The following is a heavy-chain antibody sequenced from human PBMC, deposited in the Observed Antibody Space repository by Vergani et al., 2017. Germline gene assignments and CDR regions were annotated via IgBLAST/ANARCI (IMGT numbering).Heavy chain of an antibody. CDR1: GGSISSYY. J-gene: IGHJ6*02. V-gene: IGHV4-59*12. CDR2: IYHSGST. CDR3: ARGLNSYYYYYGMDV. D-gene: IGHD5-24*01. Sequence: QVQLQESGPGLVKPSETLSLTCTVSGGSISSYYWSWIRQPPGKGLEWIGEIYHSGSTNYNPSLKSRVTISVDKSKNQFSLKLSSVTAADTAVYYCARGLNSYYYYYGMDVWGQGTTVTVSS.